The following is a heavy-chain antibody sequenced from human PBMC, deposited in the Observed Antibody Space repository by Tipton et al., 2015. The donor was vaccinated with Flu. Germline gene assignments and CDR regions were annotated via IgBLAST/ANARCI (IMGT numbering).Heavy chain of an antibody. CDR2: IFYSGST. Sequence: TLSLTCTVSGGSVTSGDHYWSWIRQPPGKGLEWIGYIFYSGSTYYKPSLKSRVTISVDTSKNQFSLKLSSVTAADTAVYYCARLGPDYWGQGALVTVSS. CDR3: ARLGPDY. J-gene: IGHJ4*02. V-gene: IGHV4-30-4*01. CDR1: GGSVTSGDHY.